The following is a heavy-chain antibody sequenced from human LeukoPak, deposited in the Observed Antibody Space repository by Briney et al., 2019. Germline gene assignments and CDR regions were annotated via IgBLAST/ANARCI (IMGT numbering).Heavy chain of an antibody. CDR2: ISYDGSNK. CDR3: AKDGGSDPDSFDI. Sequence: GRSLRLSCAASGFTFSSYGMHWVRQAPGKGLEWVAVISYDGSNKYYADSVKGRFTISRDNSKNTLYLQMNSLRAEDTAVYYCAKDGGSDPDSFDIWGQGTMVTVSS. V-gene: IGHV3-30*18. CDR1: GFTFSSYG. D-gene: IGHD2-15*01. J-gene: IGHJ3*02.